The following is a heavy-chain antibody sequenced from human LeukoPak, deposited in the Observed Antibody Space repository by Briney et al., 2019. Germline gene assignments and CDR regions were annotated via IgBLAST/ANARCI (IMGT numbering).Heavy chain of an antibody. J-gene: IGHJ4*02. V-gene: IGHV4-39*07. CDR1: GGSLSSSSYY. CDR3: ASHSLLRFLEWLSD. CDR2: IYYSGST. D-gene: IGHD3-3*01. Sequence: SETLSLTCTVSGGSLSSSSYYWGWIRQPPGKGLEWIGSIYYSGSTYYNPSLKSRVTISVDTSKNQFSLKLSSVTAADTAVYYCASHSLLRFLEWLSDWGQGTLVTVSS.